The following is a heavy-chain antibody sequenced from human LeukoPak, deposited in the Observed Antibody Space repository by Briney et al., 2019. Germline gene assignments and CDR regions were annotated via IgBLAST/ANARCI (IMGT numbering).Heavy chain of an antibody. CDR2: IYYSEST. D-gene: IGHD3-22*01. V-gene: IGHV4-39*01. J-gene: IGHJ3*01. Sequence: PSQPLSLTCAVSGDSVSSTGYYWGWLRQPPGKGLEWIGTIYYSESTYYNSSLKSRVTMSEDTSRNQFSLRLSSVNAADTAVYYCAKAGCRYAHSSGVYAFDLWGQGTMVTVSS. CDR3: AKAGCRYAHSSGVYAFDL. CDR1: GDSVSSTGYY.